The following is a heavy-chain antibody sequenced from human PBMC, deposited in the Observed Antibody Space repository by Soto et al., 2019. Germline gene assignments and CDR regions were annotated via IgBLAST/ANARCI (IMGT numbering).Heavy chain of an antibody. CDR2: IYYSGST. D-gene: IGHD2-15*01. V-gene: IGHV4-39*01. CDR1: GGSIGSSSYH. CDR3: ASGYGGVVVAATSWFDP. Sequence: PSETLSLTCTVSGGSIGSSSYHWGWIRQPPGKGLEWIGSIYYSGSTYYNPSLKSRVTISVDTSKNQFSLKLSSVTAADTAVYYCASGYGGVVVAATSWFDPWGQGTLVTVSS. J-gene: IGHJ5*02.